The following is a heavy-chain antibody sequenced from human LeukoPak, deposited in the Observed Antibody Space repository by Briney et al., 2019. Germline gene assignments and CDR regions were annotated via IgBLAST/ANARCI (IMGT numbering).Heavy chain of an antibody. CDR2: INHGGST. D-gene: IGHD2/OR15-2a*01. Sequence: GSMRLSCAASGFTFSDYAISWIRQPPGQGLEWIGEINHGGSTNYNPSLKSRVTISVDTSKNQFSLKLSSVTAADTAVYYCARGSMKVRGMKPTYYFDYWGQGALVTVSS. CDR1: GFTFSDYA. CDR3: ARGSMKVRGMKPTYYFDY. J-gene: IGHJ4*02. V-gene: IGHV4-34*01.